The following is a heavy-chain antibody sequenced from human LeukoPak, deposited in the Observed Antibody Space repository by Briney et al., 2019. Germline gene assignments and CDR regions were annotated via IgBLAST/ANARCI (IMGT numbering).Heavy chain of an antibody. CDR2: ISYDGSNK. CDR1: GVTLSPYG. J-gene: IGHJ3*02. V-gene: IGHV3-30*18. Sequence: GGSLRLSCAASGVTLSPYGMHWVRQAPGKGLEWVAVISYDGSNKYYADSVKGRFTISRDNSKNTLYLQMNSLRAEDTAVYYCAKETGAFDIWGQGTMVTVSS. CDR3: AKETGAFDI.